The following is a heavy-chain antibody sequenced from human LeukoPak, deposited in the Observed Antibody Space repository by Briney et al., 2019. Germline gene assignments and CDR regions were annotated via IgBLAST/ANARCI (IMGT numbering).Heavy chain of an antibody. CDR2: IKSDGTST. D-gene: IGHD1-26*01. CDR3: TRPDWATGSYDEF. CDR1: GFTFSNYW. V-gene: IGHV3-74*03. Sequence: GGSLRLSCTASGFTFSNYWMHWVRQAPGKGLMWVSRIKSDGTSTTYADSVKGRFTISRDNAKNTLFLQMTALRVEDTAMYYCTRPDWATGSYDEFWGQGTRVTVSS. J-gene: IGHJ4*02.